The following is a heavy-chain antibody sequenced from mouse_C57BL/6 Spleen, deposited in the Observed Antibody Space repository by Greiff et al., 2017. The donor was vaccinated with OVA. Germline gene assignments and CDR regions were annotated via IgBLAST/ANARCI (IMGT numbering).Heavy chain of an antibody. V-gene: IGHV1-59*01. CDR3: ARYYYDSSPLDY. D-gene: IGHD1-1*01. J-gene: IGHJ2*01. Sequence: QVQLQQPGAELVRPGTSVKLSCKASGYTFTSYWMPWVKQRPGQGLEWIGVIDPSDSYTNYNQKFKGKATLTVDTSSSTAYMQLSSLTSEDSAVYYCARYYYDSSPLDYWGQGTTLTVSS. CDR2: IDPSDSYT. CDR1: GYTFTSYW.